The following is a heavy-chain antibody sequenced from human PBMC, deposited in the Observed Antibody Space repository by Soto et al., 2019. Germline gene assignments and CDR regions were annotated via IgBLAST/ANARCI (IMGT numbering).Heavy chain of an antibody. D-gene: IGHD1-1*01. CDR2: IKQDGSEK. V-gene: IGHV3-7*01. CDR1: GLTFSIYW. CDR3: AKRHDYNSPGNVFDL. Sequence: EVQLVESGGGLVQPGESLRLSCTASGLTFSIYWMSWVRQAPGKGLEWVANIKQDGSEKNYVGSVKGRFTVSRDNAENSVYLQMNSLRAEDTAVYYCAKRHDYNSPGNVFDLGGRGTLVTVSS. J-gene: IGHJ2*01.